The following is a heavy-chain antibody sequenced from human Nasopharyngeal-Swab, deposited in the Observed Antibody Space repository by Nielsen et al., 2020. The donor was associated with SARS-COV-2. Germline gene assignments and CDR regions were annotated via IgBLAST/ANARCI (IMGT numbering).Heavy chain of an antibody. D-gene: IGHD2-8*01. CDR1: GGSFSGYY. CDR2: INHSGST. J-gene: IGHJ4*02. CDR3: ARGPSDLGYCTNGVCYGIDY. V-gene: IGHV4-34*01. Sequence: SETLSLTCAVYGGSFSGYYWSWIRQPPGKGLEWIGEINHSGSTNYNPSLKSRVTISVDTSKNQFSLKLGSVTAADTAVYYCARGPSDLGYCTNGVCYGIDYWGQGTLVTVSS.